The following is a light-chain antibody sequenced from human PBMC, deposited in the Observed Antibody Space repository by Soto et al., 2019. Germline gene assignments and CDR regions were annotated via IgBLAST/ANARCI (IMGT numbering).Light chain of an antibody. CDR3: SSYSGTNYHYV. CDR2: EVS. Sequence: QCVLTSPPSPSGSFGQSVTISCTGTSSDVGGYNYVSWYQQHPGKAPKLMIYEVSERPSGVPDRFSGSKSGNTASLTVSGLQADDEADYYCSSYSGTNYHYVFGTGTKVTVL. CDR1: SSDVGGYNY. V-gene: IGLV2-8*01. J-gene: IGLJ1*01.